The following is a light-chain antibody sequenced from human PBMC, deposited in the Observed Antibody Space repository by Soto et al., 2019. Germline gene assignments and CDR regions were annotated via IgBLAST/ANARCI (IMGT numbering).Light chain of an antibody. CDR3: QQYYSYPFT. J-gene: IGKJ3*01. V-gene: IGKV1-8*01. CDR1: QGISSY. Sequence: AIRMTQSPSSFSASTGDRVTITCRASQGISSYLAWYQQKPGKAPKLLIYAASTFQSGVPSRFRVSLSATDFTLTISCLQSEDFATYYCQQYYSYPFTFGPGTKVDIK. CDR2: AAS.